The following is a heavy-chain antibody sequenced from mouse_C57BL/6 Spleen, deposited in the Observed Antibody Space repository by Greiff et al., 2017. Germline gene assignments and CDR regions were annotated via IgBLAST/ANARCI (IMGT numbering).Heavy chain of an antibody. V-gene: IGHV2-6*01. D-gene: IGHD2-3*01. CDR3: ASEGWLLRFAY. J-gene: IGHJ3*01. CDR1: GFSLTSYG. CDR2: IWGFGST. Sequence: VKLVESGPGLVAPSQSLSITCTVSGFSLTSYGVDWVRQSPGKGLEWLGVIWGFGSTNYKSALESRLSISKDNSKSQVFLKMNSLQTDDTAMYYCASEGWLLRFAYWGQGTLVTVSA.